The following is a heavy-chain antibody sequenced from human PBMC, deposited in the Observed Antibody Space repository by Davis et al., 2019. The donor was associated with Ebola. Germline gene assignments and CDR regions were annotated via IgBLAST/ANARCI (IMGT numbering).Heavy chain of an antibody. J-gene: IGHJ6*02. CDR1: GGSISSSNW. D-gene: IGHD3-9*01. CDR3: ARTTGHYYYYGMDV. CDR2: IYHSGST. V-gene: IGHV4-4*02. Sequence: SETLSLTCAVSGGSISSSNWWSWVRQPPGKGLEWIGEIYHSGSTNYNPSLKSRVTISVDTSKNQFSLKLSSVTAADTAVYYCARTTGHYYYYGMDVWGQGTTVTVSS.